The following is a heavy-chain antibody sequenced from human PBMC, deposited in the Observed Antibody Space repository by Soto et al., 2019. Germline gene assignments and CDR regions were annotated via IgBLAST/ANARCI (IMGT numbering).Heavy chain of an antibody. CDR3: ARKVVAPPRVGFDP. Sequence: QVQLVRSGAEVKKPGSSVKVSCKASGGTFSSYAISWVRQAPGQGLEWMGGIIPIFGTANYAQKFQGRVTITADESTSTAYMEPSSLRSEDTAVYYCARKVVAPPRVGFDPWGPGTLVTVSS. D-gene: IGHD2-15*01. CDR1: GGTFSSYA. CDR2: IIPIFGTA. V-gene: IGHV1-69*01. J-gene: IGHJ5*02.